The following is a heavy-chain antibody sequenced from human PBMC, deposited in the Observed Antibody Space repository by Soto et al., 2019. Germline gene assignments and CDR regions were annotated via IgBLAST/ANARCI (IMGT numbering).Heavy chain of an antibody. J-gene: IGHJ4*02. Sequence: QLQLQESGPGLVRPSETLSLTCTVSGASITSSSYFWGWIRQPPGKGLEWIGSIYYSGRNYYNPSLKSRVTIFVDTSKNQFSLTLNSVTAADTAVFYCARHPKDYGDPRYFDYWGQGTLVTVSS. V-gene: IGHV4-39*01. D-gene: IGHD4-17*01. CDR3: ARHPKDYGDPRYFDY. CDR2: IYYSGRN. CDR1: GASITSSSYF.